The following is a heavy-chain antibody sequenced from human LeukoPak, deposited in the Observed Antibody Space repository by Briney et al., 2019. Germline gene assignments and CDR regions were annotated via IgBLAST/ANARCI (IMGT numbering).Heavy chain of an antibody. CDR3: AKDHACRWWFDY. D-gene: IGHD2-8*02. V-gene: IGHV3-23*01. CDR2: ISGSGGST. Sequence: GGSLRLSCEASGFTFSNYAMSWVRQATGKGLEWVSVISGSGGSTDYADLVECRFTISRDNSKNTLYLQMNSLRAEDTAIYYCAKDHACRWWFDYWGQGTLVTVSS. CDR1: GFTFSNYA. J-gene: IGHJ4*02.